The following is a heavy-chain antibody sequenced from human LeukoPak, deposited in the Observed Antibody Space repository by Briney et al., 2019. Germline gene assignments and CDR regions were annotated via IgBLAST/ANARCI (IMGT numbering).Heavy chain of an antibody. CDR2: ISCDGSNK. CDR1: GFTFSSYG. CDR3: AKSSSGWTNYYYYCGMDV. V-gene: IGHV3-30*18. J-gene: IGHJ6*02. Sequence: GGSLRLSCAASGFTFSSYGMHWVRQAPGKGLEWVAVISCDGSNKYYADSGTGRFTNSRDNSKNTLYLQMNSLRAEDTAVYYCAKSSSGWTNYYYYCGMDVWGQGTTVTVSS. D-gene: IGHD6-19*01.